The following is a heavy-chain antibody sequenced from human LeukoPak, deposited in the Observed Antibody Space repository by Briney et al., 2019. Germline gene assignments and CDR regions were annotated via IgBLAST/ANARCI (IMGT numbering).Heavy chain of an antibody. V-gene: IGHV1-69*06. CDR3: ASRGALELPSLD. J-gene: IGHJ4*02. D-gene: IGHD1-7*01. CDR2: IIPIFGTA. Sequence: ASVKVSCKASGGTFSSYAISWVRQAPGQGLEWMGGIIPIFGTANYAQKFQGRVAITADKSTSTAYMELSSLRSEDTAVYYCASRGALELPSLDWGQGTLVTVSS. CDR1: GGTFSSYA.